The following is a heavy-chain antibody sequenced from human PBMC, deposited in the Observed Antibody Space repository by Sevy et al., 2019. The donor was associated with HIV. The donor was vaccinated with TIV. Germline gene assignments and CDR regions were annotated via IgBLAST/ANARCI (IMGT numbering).Heavy chain of an antibody. V-gene: IGHV1-18*01. CDR3: ARVTFLDYIDY. D-gene: IGHD3-16*01. J-gene: IGHJ4*02. Sequence: ASVKVSCKTSGYPFTNYGVTWVRQAPGQGLEWMGWMSTYNGNTNYAQKYQGRVTMTTDTSTNTVYMELRSLRSDDTTIYYCARVTFLDYIDYWGQGTLVTVSS. CDR1: GYPFTNYG. CDR2: MSTYNGNT.